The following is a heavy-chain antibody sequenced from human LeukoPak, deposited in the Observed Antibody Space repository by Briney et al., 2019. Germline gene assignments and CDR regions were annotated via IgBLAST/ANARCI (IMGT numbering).Heavy chain of an antibody. V-gene: IGHV1-2*06. J-gene: IGHJ6*02. CDR1: GYTFTGYY. CDR2: INPNNGGT. D-gene: IGHD3-9*01. CDR3: ARGGRDILTGYYTDFYYGMDV. Sequence: VSVKVSCKASGYTFTGYYMHWVRQAPGQGLEWMGRINPNNGGTNYAQKFQGRVTMTRDTSISTAYMELSRLRSDDTAVYYCARGGRDILTGYYTDFYYGMDVWGQGTTVTVSS.